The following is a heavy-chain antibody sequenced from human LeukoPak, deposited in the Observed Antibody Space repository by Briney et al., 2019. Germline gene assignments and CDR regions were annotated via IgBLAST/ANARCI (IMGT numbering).Heavy chain of an antibody. D-gene: IGHD2-15*01. CDR2: ISAYNGNT. CDR1: GGTFSSYA. CDR3: ARVVRYCSGGSCYPSYWYFDL. J-gene: IGHJ2*01. V-gene: IGHV1-18*01. Sequence: AASVKVSCKASGGTFSSYAISWVRQAPGQGLEWMGWISAYNGNTNYAQKLQGRVTMTTDTSTSTAYMELRSLRSDDTAVYYCARVVRYCSGGSCYPSYWYFDLWGRGTLVTVSS.